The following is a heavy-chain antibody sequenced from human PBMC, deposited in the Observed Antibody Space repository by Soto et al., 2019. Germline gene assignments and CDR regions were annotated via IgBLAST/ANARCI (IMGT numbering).Heavy chain of an antibody. Sequence: QVQLQQWGAGLLKPSETLSLTCAVYGGSFSGYYWSWIRQPPGKGLEWIGEINHSGSTNYNPSLKGSVTISVDPSKHQFSLQLSSVTAADTAVYYCARQLGDIGVVPAARGYYFDYWGQGTLVTVSS. CDR3: ARQLGDIGVVPAARGYYFDY. V-gene: IGHV4-34*01. CDR1: GGSFSGYY. J-gene: IGHJ4*02. CDR2: INHSGST. D-gene: IGHD2-2*01.